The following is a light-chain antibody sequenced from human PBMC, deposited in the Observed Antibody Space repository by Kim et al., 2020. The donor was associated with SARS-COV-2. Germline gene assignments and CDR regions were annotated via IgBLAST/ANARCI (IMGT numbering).Light chain of an antibody. CDR3: QQYGSSPLS. CDR1: QSVSSSY. V-gene: IGKV3-20*01. CDR2: VAS. J-gene: IGKJ2*01. Sequence: LLPGERPPLSFRASQSVSSSYLAWYQQKPGQAPTLLIYVASSRATVIPDRISGSGSGTDFSLTISSREPEDFAVYYCQQYGSSPLSFCQGTKLEI.